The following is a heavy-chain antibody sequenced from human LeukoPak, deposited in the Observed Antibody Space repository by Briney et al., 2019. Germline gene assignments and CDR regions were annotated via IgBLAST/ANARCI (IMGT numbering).Heavy chain of an antibody. D-gene: IGHD1-26*01. Sequence: PSETLSLTCTVSGXSISSYYGTWIRQPPGKGLEWIGYIYYSGTTNYNPSLKSRVTISIDTSRNQFSLKLSSVTAADTAVYYCASGRPLGFDYWGQGTLVTVSS. CDR2: IYYSGTT. V-gene: IGHV4-59*01. J-gene: IGHJ4*02. CDR1: GXSISSYY. CDR3: ASGRPLGFDY.